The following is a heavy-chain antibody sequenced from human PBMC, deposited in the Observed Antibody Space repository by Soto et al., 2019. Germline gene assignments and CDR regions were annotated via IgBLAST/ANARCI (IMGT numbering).Heavy chain of an antibody. CDR2: ISRTGSST. V-gene: IGHV3-23*01. D-gene: IGHD3-22*01. CDR1: GFTFVSYA. CDR3: AKNLGHYYDSSGFDY. Sequence: EVQLLESGGDVIQPGGSLRLSCAASGFTFVSYAMGWVRQAPGKGLEWVSSISRTGSSTYYADSVQGRFSISRDNSNNTLHLQLNSLRVEDTAVYYCAKNLGHYYDSSGFDYWGQGTLITVSS. J-gene: IGHJ4*02.